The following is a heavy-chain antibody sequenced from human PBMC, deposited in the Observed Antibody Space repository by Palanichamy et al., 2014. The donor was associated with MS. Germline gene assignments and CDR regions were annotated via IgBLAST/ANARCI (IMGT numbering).Heavy chain of an antibody. J-gene: IGHJ4*02. CDR3: ARDSGSSLDF. CDR1: GDSVTDSY. V-gene: IGHV4-59*02. Sequence: VQLQESGPGLVRPSETLSLTCTVSGDSVTDSYWSWVRQAPGKGLEWIGYIYHSGASNYNPSLESRVSMSVDTSRNQFSLSLTSVTAADTAMYYCARDSGSSLDFWGQGTLVTVSS. CDR2: IYHSGAS. D-gene: IGHD2-2*01.